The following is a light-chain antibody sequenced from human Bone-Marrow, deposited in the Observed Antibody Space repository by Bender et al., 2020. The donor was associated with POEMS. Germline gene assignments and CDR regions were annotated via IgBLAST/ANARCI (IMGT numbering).Light chain of an antibody. J-gene: IGLJ3*02. CDR2: KDN. Sequence: QSVLTQPPSVSAAPGQKVTISCTGSNSNIGRNFVYWYQQIPGTAPKLLIFKDNQRPSGVPDRFSGSKSGTSASLDISGLQAEDEGDYYCQSYDNSLGGWVFGGGTKLTVL. CDR3: QSYDNSLGGWV. V-gene: IGLV1-40*01. CDR1: NSNIGRNF.